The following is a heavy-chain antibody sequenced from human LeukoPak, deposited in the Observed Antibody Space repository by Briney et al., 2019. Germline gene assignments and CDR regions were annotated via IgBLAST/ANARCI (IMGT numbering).Heavy chain of an antibody. V-gene: IGHV3-48*03. D-gene: IGHD3-10*01. CDR2: ISSSGSTI. CDR1: GFTFSSYE. J-gene: IGHJ4*02. CDR3: ARTTLARMVRGVMWAYYFGY. Sequence: GGSLRLSCAASGFTFSSYEMNWVRQAPGKGLEWVSYISSSGSTIYYADSVKGRFTISRDNAKNSLYLQMNSLRAEDTAVYYCARTTLARMVRGVMWAYYFGYWGQGTLVTVSS.